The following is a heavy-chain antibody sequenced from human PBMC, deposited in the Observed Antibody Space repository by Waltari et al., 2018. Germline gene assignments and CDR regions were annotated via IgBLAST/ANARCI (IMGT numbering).Heavy chain of an antibody. Sequence: EVQLVESGGGLVQPGGSLRLSCAASGFTFSSYWMSWVRQAPGKGLEWVANIKQDGSEKYYVDSVKGRFTISRDNAKNSLYLQMNSLRAEDTAVYYCARDLYLWMVAAPSYFDYWGQGTLVTVSS. CDR3: ARDLYLWMVAAPSYFDY. CDR2: IKQDGSEK. D-gene: IGHD2-15*01. J-gene: IGHJ4*02. CDR1: GFTFSSYW. V-gene: IGHV3-7*01.